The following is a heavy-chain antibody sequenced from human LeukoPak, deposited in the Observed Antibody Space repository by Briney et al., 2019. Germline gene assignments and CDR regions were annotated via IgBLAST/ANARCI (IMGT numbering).Heavy chain of an antibody. CDR3: AEGRWFDR. CDR1: GGSFSGYY. Sequence: SETLSLTCAVYGGSFSGYYWSWVRQPPGKGLEWIGEINHSRSTNYNPSLKSRVTISVDTSKNQFSLKLSSVTAADTAVYSCAEGRWFDRWGQGTLVTVSS. J-gene: IGHJ5*02. V-gene: IGHV4-34*01. CDR2: INHSRST.